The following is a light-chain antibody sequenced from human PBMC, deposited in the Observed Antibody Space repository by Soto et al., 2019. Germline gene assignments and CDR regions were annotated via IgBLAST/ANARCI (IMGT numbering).Light chain of an antibody. V-gene: IGKV4-1*01. CDR1: QSLFYSSNNKNF. J-gene: IGKJ2*01. CDR2: WAS. Sequence: DIVMTQSPDSLAVSLGERTTINCKSSQSLFYSSNNKNFLAWYQQQAGQPPKLLIYWASTRESGVPDRFSGSGSGAEFNLTITSLQAEDAVVYYCQHYFTTPRTFGQGTRLEI. CDR3: QHYFTTPRT.